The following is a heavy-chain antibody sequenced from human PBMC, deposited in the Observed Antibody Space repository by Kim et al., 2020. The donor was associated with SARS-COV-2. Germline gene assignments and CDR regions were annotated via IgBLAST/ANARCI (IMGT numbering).Heavy chain of an antibody. CDR2: IYYSGST. CDR1: GGSISSSSYY. CDR3: ALARLIAAAGGAEFDP. V-gene: IGHV4-39*01. J-gene: IGHJ5*02. D-gene: IGHD6-13*01. Sequence: SETLSLTCTVSGGSISSSSYYWGWIRQPPGKGLEWIGSIYYSGSTYYNPSLKSRVTISVETSKNQFSLKLSSVTAADTAVYYCALARLIAAAGGAEFDPWGQGTLVTVSS.